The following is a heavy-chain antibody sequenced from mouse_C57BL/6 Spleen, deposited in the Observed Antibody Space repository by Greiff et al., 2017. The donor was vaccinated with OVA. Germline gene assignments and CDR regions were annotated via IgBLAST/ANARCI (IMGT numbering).Heavy chain of an antibody. CDR1: GYTFTSYW. D-gene: IGHD1-1*01. CDR3: ARYGDWLYFYY. J-gene: IGHJ2*01. Sequence: VQLQQPGAELVRPGSSVKLSCKASGYTFTSYWMHWVKQRPIQGLEWIGNIDPSDSETHYNQKFKDKATLTVDKSSSTAYMQLSSLTSEDSAVYYCARYGDWLYFYYWGQGTTLTVSS. V-gene: IGHV1-52*01. CDR2: IDPSDSET.